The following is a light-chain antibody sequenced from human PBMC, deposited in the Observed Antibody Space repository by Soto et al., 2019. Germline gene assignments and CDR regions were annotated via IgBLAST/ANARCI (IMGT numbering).Light chain of an antibody. Sequence: IKMIQSPSSLSASVGDTVTITGRASQGVSVYVDWYQHKPGQGPRLLIHRTSTLQSGVPSRFSGSGSGIEFTLTISDLEPDDSATYYCQQYSGTFLTFGGGTKV. CDR3: QQYSGTFLT. CDR1: QGVSVY. V-gene: IGKV1-5*03. CDR2: RTS. J-gene: IGKJ4*01.